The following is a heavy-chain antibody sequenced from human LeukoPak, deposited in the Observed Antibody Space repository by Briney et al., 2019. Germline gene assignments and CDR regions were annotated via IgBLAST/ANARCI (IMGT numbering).Heavy chain of an antibody. CDR1: GYTSTSYG. D-gene: IGHD5-18*01. CDR3: ARELYSYGYFDY. CDR2: ISAYNGNT. Sequence: ASVKVSCKASGYTSTSYGISWVRQAPGQGLEWMGWISAYNGNTNYAQKLQRRVTMTTDTSTSTAYMELRSLRSDDTAVYYCARELYSYGYFDYWGQGTLVTVSS. J-gene: IGHJ4*02. V-gene: IGHV1-18*01.